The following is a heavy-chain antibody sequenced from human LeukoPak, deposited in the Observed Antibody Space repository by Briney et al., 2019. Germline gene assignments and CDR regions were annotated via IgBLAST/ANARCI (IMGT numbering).Heavy chain of an antibody. CDR3: AVRRLLLGEFNY. V-gene: IGHV4-38-2*02. J-gene: IGHJ4*02. CDR2: MYHSGNT. D-gene: IGHD3-16*01. CDR1: AYSISSGYY. Sequence: PSETLSLTCTVSAYSISSGYYWGWIRQPPGKGLEWIGSMYHSGNTYYNPSLKSRVTISVDTSKNQFSLKMSSVTAADTAIYYCAVRRLLLGEFNYWGQGTLVTVSS.